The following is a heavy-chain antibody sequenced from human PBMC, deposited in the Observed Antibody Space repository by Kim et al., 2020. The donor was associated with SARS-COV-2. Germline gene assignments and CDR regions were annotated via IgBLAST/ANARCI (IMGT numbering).Heavy chain of an antibody. D-gene: IGHD6-13*01. CDR2: INAGNGNT. V-gene: IGHV1-3*01. J-gene: IGHJ5*02. CDR1: GYTFTSYA. CDR3: ARGRGGSSWQTGSPSQYNWFDP. Sequence: ASVKVSCKASGYTFTSYAMHWVRQAPGQRLEWMGWINAGNGNTKYSQKFQGRVTITRDTSASTAYMELSSLRSEDTAVYYCARGRGGSSWQTGSPSQYNWFDPWGQGTLVTVSS.